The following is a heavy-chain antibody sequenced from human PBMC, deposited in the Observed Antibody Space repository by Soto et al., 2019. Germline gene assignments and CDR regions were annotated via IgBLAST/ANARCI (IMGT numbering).Heavy chain of an antibody. J-gene: IGHJ6*02. V-gene: IGHV3-23*01. Sequence: EVKLLESGGGLVQPGGSLRLSCAASGFTFSSYAMSWVRQAPGMGLEWVSVISGRGYATYYADSVKGRFTVSRDNSNNTVYLQMNSLRAEDTAVYYCAKKETVLVNYYYYYGMDVWGQGTTVTCSS. CDR2: ISGRGYAT. D-gene: IGHD4-17*01. CDR1: GFTFSSYA. CDR3: AKKETVLVNYYYYYGMDV.